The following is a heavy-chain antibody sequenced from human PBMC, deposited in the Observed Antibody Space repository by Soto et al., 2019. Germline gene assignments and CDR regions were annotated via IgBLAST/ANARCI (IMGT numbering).Heavy chain of an antibody. CDR3: VKLMFDHDSSGFSGDY. J-gene: IGHJ4*02. V-gene: IGHV3-30*18. CDR1: GFNFNNYG. Sequence: VQLVESGGGVVQPGGSLRLSCEGSGFNFNNYGMYWVRQAPGKGLEGVAFISFQGTNDYYAAAVKGRFTISKDYSKKTLFLQMNSLRADDTAMYYCVKLMFDHDSSGFSGDYWGQGTLVTVS. D-gene: IGHD3-22*01. CDR2: ISFQGTND.